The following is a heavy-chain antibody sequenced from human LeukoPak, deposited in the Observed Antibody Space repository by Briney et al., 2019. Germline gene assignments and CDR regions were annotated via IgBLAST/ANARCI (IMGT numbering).Heavy chain of an antibody. Sequence: PGGSLRLSCAASGFTFSSYWMHWVRQAPGKGLVWVARINSDGRSASSADSVKGRFTISRDNAKNTLYLQMNSLRTEDTAVYYCARDQLYCTGGICYFDNWGQGTLVTVSS. CDR2: INSDGRSA. D-gene: IGHD2-8*02. CDR1: GFTFSSYW. CDR3: ARDQLYCTGGICYFDN. J-gene: IGHJ4*02. V-gene: IGHV3-74*01.